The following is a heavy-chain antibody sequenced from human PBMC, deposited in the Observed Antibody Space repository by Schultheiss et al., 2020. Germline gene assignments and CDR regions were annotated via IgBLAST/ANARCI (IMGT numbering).Heavy chain of an antibody. J-gene: IGHJ6*03. D-gene: IGHD3-10*01. Sequence: SETLSLTCTVSGGSISSYYWSWIRQPPGKGLEWIGYIYYSGSTNYNPSLKSRVTISVDTSKNQFSLTLSSVTAADTAVYYCARATDYYGSGSYYSHYYYYMDVWGKGTTVTVSS. CDR2: IYYSGST. CDR1: GGSISSYY. V-gene: IGHV4-59*01. CDR3: ARATDYYGSGSYYSHYYYYMDV.